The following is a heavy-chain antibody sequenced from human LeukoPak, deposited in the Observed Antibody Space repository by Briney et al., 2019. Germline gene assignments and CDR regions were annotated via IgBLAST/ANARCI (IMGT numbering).Heavy chain of an antibody. J-gene: IGHJ4*02. V-gene: IGHV3-30*18. CDR2: LSDDESNK. CDR3: AKWGAAAGFDY. Sequence: PGGSRRLSWAAAGFTFSNYDMHWVRQAPGKGLEWVAVLSDDESNKYSADSVKGRFTISRDNSKNTLYLQMNSLRAEDTAVYYCAKWGAAAGFDYWGQGTLVTVFS. D-gene: IGHD6-13*01. CDR1: GFTFSNYD.